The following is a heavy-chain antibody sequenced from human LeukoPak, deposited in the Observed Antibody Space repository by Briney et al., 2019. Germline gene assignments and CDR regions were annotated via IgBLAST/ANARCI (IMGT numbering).Heavy chain of an antibody. CDR3: ARLVGPTRIDF. V-gene: IGHV4-4*02. D-gene: IGHD1-26*01. CDR1: GGPISSDIW. Sequence: PSETLSLTCAVSGGPISSDIWWSWVRQPPGKGLEWIGEIHHSGSTNYNPSLKSRVTISVDKPKNQFSLKLASVTAADTAVYYCARLVGPTRIDFWGQGTLVTVSP. J-gene: IGHJ4*02. CDR2: IHHSGST.